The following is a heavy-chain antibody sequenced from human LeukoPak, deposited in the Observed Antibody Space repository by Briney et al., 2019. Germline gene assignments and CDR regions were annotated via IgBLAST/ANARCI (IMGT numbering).Heavy chain of an antibody. V-gene: IGHV1-2*04. CDR1: GYTFTGYY. Sequence: ASVKVSCKASGYTFTGYYMQWVRQAPGQGLEWMGWINPNSGGTHYVQRFQGWVTMTRDTSISTAHMELSRLTSDDTAVYYCARGGPYYDSSRANDLNYWGQGTLVTVSS. J-gene: IGHJ4*02. D-gene: IGHD3-22*01. CDR3: ARGGPYYDSSRANDLNY. CDR2: INPNSGGT.